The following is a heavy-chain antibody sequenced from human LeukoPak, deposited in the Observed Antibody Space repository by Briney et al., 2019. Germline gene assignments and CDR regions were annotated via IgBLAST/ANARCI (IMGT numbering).Heavy chain of an antibody. J-gene: IGHJ4*02. CDR3: ARAGYDSSGYYSY. CDR1: GYIFTSYY. V-gene: IGHV1-46*01. Sequence: ASVKVSCKASGYIFTSYYMHWLRQAPGQGLEWVGLINPTGGSTTYAQNFQGRVTMTRDTSTTTVYMEVSSLRSEETAVYYCARAGYDSSGYYSYWGQGTLVNVYS. D-gene: IGHD3-22*01. CDR2: INPTGGST.